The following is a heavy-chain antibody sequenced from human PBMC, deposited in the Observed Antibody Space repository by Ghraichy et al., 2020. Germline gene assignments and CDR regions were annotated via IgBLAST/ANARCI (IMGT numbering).Heavy chain of an antibody. Sequence: GESLNISCKGSGYSFTTYWIGWVRQMPGKGMEWMGIIYPGDSDTRYSPSFQGQVTISADKSISTAYLQWSSLKASDSAMYYCARGDSYYYASGTNWGQGTLVTVSS. V-gene: IGHV5-51*01. CDR2: IYPGDSDT. CDR3: ARGDSYYYASGTN. CDR1: GYSFTTYW. J-gene: IGHJ4*02. D-gene: IGHD3-10*01.